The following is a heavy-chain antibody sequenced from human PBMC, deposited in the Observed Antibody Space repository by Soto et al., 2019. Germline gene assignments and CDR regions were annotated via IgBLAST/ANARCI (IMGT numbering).Heavy chain of an antibody. Sequence: QVQLQESGPGLVKPSETLSLTCTVSGGSVSSGSYYWSWIRQPPGKGLEWIGYIYYSGSTNYNPSLYSRVTISVDTSKNQFSLKLSSVTAADTAVYYCARDYDFWSGHYYYGMDVWGQGTTVTVSS. CDR3: ARDYDFWSGHYYYGMDV. CDR1: GGSVSSGSYY. CDR2: IYYSGST. D-gene: IGHD3-3*01. V-gene: IGHV4-61*01. J-gene: IGHJ6*02.